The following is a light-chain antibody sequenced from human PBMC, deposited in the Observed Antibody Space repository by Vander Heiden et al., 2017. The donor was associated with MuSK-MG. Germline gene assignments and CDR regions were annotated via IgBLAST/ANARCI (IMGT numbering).Light chain of an antibody. V-gene: IGKV1-9*01. J-gene: IGKJ5*01. CDR1: QGISSY. CDR2: AAS. Sequence: DIQLTQSPSFLSASVGDRVTITCRASQGISSYLAWYQQKPGKAPKLLTYAASTLQSGVPSRFSGSGSGTEFTLTISSLQPEDFATYYCHQLNSYLITFGQGTRLEIK. CDR3: HQLNSYLIT.